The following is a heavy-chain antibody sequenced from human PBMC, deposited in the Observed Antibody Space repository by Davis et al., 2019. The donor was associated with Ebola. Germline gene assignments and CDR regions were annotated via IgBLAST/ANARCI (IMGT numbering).Heavy chain of an antibody. CDR2: ISSSGSTI. D-gene: IGHD3-3*01. CDR1: GFTFSSYE. V-gene: IGHV3-48*03. J-gene: IGHJ6*02. Sequence: GESLKISCAASGFTFSSYEMNWVRQAPGKGLEWVSYISSSGSTIYYADSVKGRFTISRDNAKNSLYLQMNSLRAEDMALYYCAVGGFWSCSYYYGMDVWGQGTTVTVSS. CDR3: AVGGFWSCSYYYGMDV.